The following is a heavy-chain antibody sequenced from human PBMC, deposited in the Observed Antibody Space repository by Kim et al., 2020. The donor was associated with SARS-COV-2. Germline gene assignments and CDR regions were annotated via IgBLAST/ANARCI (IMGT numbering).Heavy chain of an antibody. CDR2: ISWNSGSI. Sequence: GGSLRLSCAASGFTFDDYAMHWVRQAPGKGLEWVSGISWNSGSIGYADSVKGRFTISRDNAKNSLYLQMNSLRAEDTALYYCAKDPYSSGGHWGQGTLVTVSS. J-gene: IGHJ4*02. CDR3: AKDPYSSGGH. V-gene: IGHV3-9*01. CDR1: GFTFDDYA. D-gene: IGHD6-19*01.